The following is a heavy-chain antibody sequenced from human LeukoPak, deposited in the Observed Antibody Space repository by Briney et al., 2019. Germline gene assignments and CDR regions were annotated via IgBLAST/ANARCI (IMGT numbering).Heavy chain of an antibody. D-gene: IGHD6-13*01. CDR2: IYYSGST. J-gene: IGHJ2*01. CDR3: ASLIAAAGDWYFDL. CDR1: GGSISSYY. V-gene: IGHV4-59*01. Sequence: SETLSLTCTVSGGSISSYYWSWIRQPPGKGLEWIGYIYYSGSTNYNPSLKSRVTISVDTSKNQFSLKLSSVTAADTAVYYCASLIAAAGDWYFDLWGRGTLVTASS.